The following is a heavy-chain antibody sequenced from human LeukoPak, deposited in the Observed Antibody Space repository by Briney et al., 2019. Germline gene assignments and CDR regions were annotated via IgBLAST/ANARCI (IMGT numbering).Heavy chain of an antibody. CDR3: AREPYSSGWYFSYYFDY. CDR1: GGTFSSYA. J-gene: IGHJ4*02. D-gene: IGHD6-19*01. V-gene: IGHV1-69*13. CDR2: FIPIFGTA. Sequence: SVKVSCKASGGTFSSYAIIWVRQAPGQGLEWMGGFIPIFGTANYAQKFQGRVTITADESTSTAYMELSSLRSEDTAVYYCAREPYSSGWYFSYYFDYWGQGTLVTVSS.